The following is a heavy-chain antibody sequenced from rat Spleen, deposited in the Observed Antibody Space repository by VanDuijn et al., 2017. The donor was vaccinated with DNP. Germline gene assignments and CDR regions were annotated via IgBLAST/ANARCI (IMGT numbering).Heavy chain of an antibody. V-gene: IGHV2S75*01. Sequence: QVQLKESGPVLVQASETLSLTCTVSGFSLTNYGVIWVRQSPGKGLEWMGIIWGDGNTDYNSVLKSRLSISRDTSKNQVLLKMNSLQTEDTAIYYCTSYYSGDFHYWGQGVMVTVSS. CDR2: IWGDGNT. CDR1: GFSLTNYG. CDR3: TSYYSGDFHY. J-gene: IGHJ2*01. D-gene: IGHD1-1*01.